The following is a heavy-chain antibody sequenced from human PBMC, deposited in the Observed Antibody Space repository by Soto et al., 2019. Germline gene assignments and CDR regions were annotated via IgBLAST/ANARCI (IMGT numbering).Heavy chain of an antibody. V-gene: IGHV3-30*04. D-gene: IGHD6-19*01. Sequence: QVQLVETGGGVVQPGGSLRLSCAASGFAFSSYAMFWVRQVPGKGLEWVASILSGGTNKYYADSVKGRFTISRDNSKNILDLQMTGLRGDDTAVYYCARTIGVASHGLDVW. CDR3: ARTIGVASHGLDV. J-gene: IGHJ6*01. CDR1: GFAFSSYA. CDR2: ILSGGTNK.